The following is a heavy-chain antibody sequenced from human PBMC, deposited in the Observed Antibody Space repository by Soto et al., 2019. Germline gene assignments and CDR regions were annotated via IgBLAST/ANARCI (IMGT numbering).Heavy chain of an antibody. CDR1: GGSISSSTYY. D-gene: IGHD4-17*01. Sequence: QLQLQESGPGLVKPSETLSLTCTVSGGSISSSTYYWGWVRQPPGKGLEWIGSIYYGGSTYYNPSLNSRVTIAVDASKTQFSLTLSSVTAADTALYYCAVTVTAGDYWVQGTLVTVSS. CDR3: AVTVTAGDY. CDR2: IYYGGST. V-gene: IGHV4-39*01. J-gene: IGHJ4*02.